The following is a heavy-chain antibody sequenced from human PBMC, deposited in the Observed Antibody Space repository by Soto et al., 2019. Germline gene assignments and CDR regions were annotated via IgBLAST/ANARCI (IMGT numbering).Heavy chain of an antibody. CDR1: GGTFSSYA. Sequence: VASVKVSCKASGGTFSSYAISWVRQAPGQGLEWMGGIIPIFGTANYAQKFQGRVTITADESTSTAYMELSSLRSEDTAVYYCARVPYYYYGMDVWGQGTTVTVSS. CDR3: ARVPYYYYGMDV. V-gene: IGHV1-69*13. CDR2: IIPIFGTA. J-gene: IGHJ6*02.